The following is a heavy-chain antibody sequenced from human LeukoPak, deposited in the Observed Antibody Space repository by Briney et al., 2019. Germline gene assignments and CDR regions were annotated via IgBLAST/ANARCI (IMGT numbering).Heavy chain of an antibody. CDR3: ARPIRGWYSDDAFDI. CDR1: GFSISDYY. CDR2: ISSSSSGI. D-gene: IGHD6-19*01. V-gene: IGHV3-11*04. Sequence: PGGSLRLSFAVSGFSISDYYMSWIRRAPGKGLEWVSYISSSSSGIYYADSVMGRFTTSRDNAKNSLYLQMNSLRAEDTAVYYCARPIRGWYSDDAFDIWGQGTMVTVSS. J-gene: IGHJ3*02.